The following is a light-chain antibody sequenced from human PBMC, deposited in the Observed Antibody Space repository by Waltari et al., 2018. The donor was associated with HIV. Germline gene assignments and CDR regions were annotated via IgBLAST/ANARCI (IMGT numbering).Light chain of an antibody. CDR2: GNN. CDR3: QSFDSSRTGFV. V-gene: IGLV1-40*01. Sequence: QSVLTQPPSVSGAPGQRVSISCTGSGAGHEVQWYQQIAGKAPNLLIFGNNKRPSGVPARVLASKSATSASLAITGLQPEDEAHYYCQSFDSSRTGFVFGSGTEVVVL. J-gene: IGLJ1*01. CDR1: GAGHE.